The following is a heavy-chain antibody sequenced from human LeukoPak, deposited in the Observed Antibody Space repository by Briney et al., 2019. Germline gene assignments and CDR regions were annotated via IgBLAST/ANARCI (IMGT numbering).Heavy chain of an antibody. J-gene: IGHJ4*02. D-gene: IGHD2-15*01. CDR1: GITLSSYD. CDR2: ISYDGSNK. CDR3: AKGHRYCTSGNCNSAVDY. Sequence: PGRSLRLSCAASGITLSSYDMHWVRQAPGKALEWVAVISYDGSNKDYADSVKGRFTISRDNSKNTLDLQMNSLGAEDTAVYYCAKGHRYCTSGNCNSAVDYWGQGTLVTVSS. V-gene: IGHV3-30-3*01.